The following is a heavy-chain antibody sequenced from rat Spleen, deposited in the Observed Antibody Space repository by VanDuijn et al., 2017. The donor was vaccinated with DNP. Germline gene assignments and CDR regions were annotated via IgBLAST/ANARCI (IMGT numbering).Heavy chain of an antibody. Sequence: EVQLVESGGGLVQPGRSLKLSCAASGITFSNSGMHWIRQAPTKGLEWVTSISPSGGGTYYRHSVKGRFTISRDNAKSTLYLQMDSLRSEDTATYYGAIHRLGDWYFDFWGPGTMVTVSS. D-gene: IGHD1-5*01. CDR1: GITFSNSG. CDR2: ISPSGGGT. CDR3: AIHRLGDWYFDF. J-gene: IGHJ1*01. V-gene: IGHV5-19*01.